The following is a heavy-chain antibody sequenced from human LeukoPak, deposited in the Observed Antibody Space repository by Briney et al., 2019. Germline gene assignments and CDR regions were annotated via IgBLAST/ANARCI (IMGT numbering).Heavy chain of an antibody. V-gene: IGHV3-30*03. J-gene: IGHJ4*02. CDR1: GFTFSTYG. Sequence: PGRSLRLSCAASGFTFSTYGMHWVRQAPGKGLEWVAVTSYDGIHKYYADSVKGRFTISRDTPKNTLYLQMNSLRAEDSAVYYCARDNTYGSGTKDWGQGTLVTVSS. CDR3: ARDNTYGSGTKD. D-gene: IGHD3-10*01. CDR2: TSYDGIHK.